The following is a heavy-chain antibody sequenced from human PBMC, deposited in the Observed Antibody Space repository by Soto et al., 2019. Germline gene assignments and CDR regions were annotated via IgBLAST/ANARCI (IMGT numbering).Heavy chain of an antibody. CDR2: IFYSGLT. Sequence: SETLSLTCSVSGYSVSSSDYYWAWIRQPPGKGLEWIGSIFYSGLTYYNPSLKSRVTLSVDTSKNQFSVRLTSVTAADTAIYSCASLTVSLSGPYGIHVWGQGTTVPVPS. CDR1: GYSVSSSDYY. D-gene: IGHD2-15*01. V-gene: IGHV4-39*01. CDR3: ASLTVSLSGPYGIHV. J-gene: IGHJ6*02.